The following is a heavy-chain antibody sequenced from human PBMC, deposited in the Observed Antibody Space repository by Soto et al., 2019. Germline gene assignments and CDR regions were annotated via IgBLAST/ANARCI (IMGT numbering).Heavy chain of an antibody. CDR3: AKDRYYDSSGYYFRRVGYFDY. Sequence: EVQLLESGGGLVQPGGSLRLSCAASGFTFSSYAMSWVRQAPGKGLEWVSAISGSGGSTYYADSVKGRFTISRDNSKNTLYLQMNSLRAEDTAVYYCAKDRYYDSSGYYFRRVGYFDYWGQGTLDTVSS. J-gene: IGHJ4*02. CDR1: GFTFSSYA. V-gene: IGHV3-23*01. CDR2: ISGSGGST. D-gene: IGHD3-22*01.